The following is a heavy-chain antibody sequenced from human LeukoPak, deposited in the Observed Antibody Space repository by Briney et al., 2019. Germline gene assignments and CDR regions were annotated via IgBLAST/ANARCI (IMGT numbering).Heavy chain of an antibody. D-gene: IGHD3-22*01. J-gene: IGHJ4*02. CDR3: ARGGVVVTVAFDY. Sequence: GSLRLSCAASGFTFSSYWMSWVRQPPGKGLEWIGEINHSGSTNYNPSLKSRVTISVDTSKNQFSLKLSSVTAADTAVYYCARGGVVVTVAFDYWGQGTLVTVSS. CDR1: GFTFSSYW. CDR2: INHSGST. V-gene: IGHV4-34*01.